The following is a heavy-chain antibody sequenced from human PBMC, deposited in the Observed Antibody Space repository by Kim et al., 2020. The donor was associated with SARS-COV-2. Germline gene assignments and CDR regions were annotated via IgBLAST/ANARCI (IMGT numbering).Heavy chain of an antibody. CDR2: K. D-gene: IGHD3-10*01. J-gene: IGHJ2*01. Sequence: KSSVYSVQGGFTIARDNAENSLYLQMHSLGAEDAAVYYCARLPRGPWHFDLWGRGTLVTVSS. V-gene: IGHV3-7*01. CDR3: ARLPRGPWHFDL.